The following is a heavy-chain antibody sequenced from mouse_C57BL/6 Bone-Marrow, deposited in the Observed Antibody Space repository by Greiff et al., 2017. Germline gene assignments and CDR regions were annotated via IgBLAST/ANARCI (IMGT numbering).Heavy chain of an antibody. Sequence: DVKLVESGGGLVKPGGSLKLSCAASGFTFSDYGMHWVRQAPEKGLEWVAYISSGSSTIYYADTVKGRFTISRDNAKNTLFLQMTSLRSEDTAMYYCARRQLGHYYAMDYWGQGTSVTVSS. CDR2: ISSGSSTI. CDR3: ARRQLGHYYAMDY. V-gene: IGHV5-17*01. CDR1: GFTFSDYG. J-gene: IGHJ4*01. D-gene: IGHD4-1*02.